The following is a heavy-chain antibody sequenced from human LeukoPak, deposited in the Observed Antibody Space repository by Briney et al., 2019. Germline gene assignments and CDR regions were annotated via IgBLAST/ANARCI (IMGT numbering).Heavy chain of an antibody. J-gene: IGHJ4*02. CDR2: MNPNSGNT. CDR3: ARANYYGSGKKDLDY. D-gene: IGHD3-10*01. V-gene: IGHV1-8*01. Sequence: ASVKVSCKASGYTFTTYDINWVRQATGQGLEWMGWMNPNSGNTGYAQKFQGRVTMTRNTSMSTAYMELNSLRSEDTDVYYCARANYYGSGKKDLDYWGQGTLVTVSS. CDR1: GYTFTTYD.